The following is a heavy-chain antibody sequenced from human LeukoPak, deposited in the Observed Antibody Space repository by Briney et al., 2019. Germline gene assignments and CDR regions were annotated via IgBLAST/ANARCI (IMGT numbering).Heavy chain of an antibody. V-gene: IGHV3-48*04. CDR3: ARDPTVVTILDYYGMDV. CDR1: GFTFSSYS. D-gene: IGHD4-23*01. J-gene: IGHJ6*02. Sequence: PGGSLRLSCAASGFTFSSYSMNWVRQAPGKGLEWVSYISGSSSTIYYADSVKGRFTISRDNAKNSLYLRMNSLRAEDTAVYYCARDPTVVTILDYYGMDVWGQGTTVTVSS. CDR2: ISGSSSTI.